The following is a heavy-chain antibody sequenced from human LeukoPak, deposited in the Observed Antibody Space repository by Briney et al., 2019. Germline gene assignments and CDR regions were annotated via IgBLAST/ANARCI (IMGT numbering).Heavy chain of an antibody. J-gene: IGHJ3*02. V-gene: IGHV3-30-3*01. CDR2: ISYDGSNK. Sequence: GGSLRLSCAASGFTFSSYAMPWVRQAPGKGLEWVAVISYDGSNKYYADSVKGRFTISRDNSKNTLYLQMNSLRAEDTAVYYCARDRAMDAFDIWGQGTMVTVSS. CDR1: GFTFSSYA. D-gene: IGHD3-10*01. CDR3: ARDRAMDAFDI.